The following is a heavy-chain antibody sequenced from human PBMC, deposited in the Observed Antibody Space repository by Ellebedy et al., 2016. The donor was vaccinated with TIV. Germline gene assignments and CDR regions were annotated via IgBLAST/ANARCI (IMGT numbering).Heavy chain of an antibody. CDR2: IYHSGNT. Sequence: SETLSLXXSVSGASISSGGYYWSWIRQRPGKGLEWIGYIYHSGNTHYNPSLNRRVSMSVDRSKNQVSLKLNSVTAADTAVYYCARPSGGYSYGYRFNDAYEFWGQGTMVTVSS. J-gene: IGHJ3*01. CDR1: GASISSGGYY. CDR3: ARPSGGYSYGYRFNDAYEF. D-gene: IGHD5-18*01. V-gene: IGHV4-31*03.